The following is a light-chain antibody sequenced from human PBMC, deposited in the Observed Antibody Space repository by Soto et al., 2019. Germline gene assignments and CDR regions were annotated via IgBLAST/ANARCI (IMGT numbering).Light chain of an antibody. Sequence: DIQMTQSPSSLSASVGDRVTITCQASQDISNYLNWYQQKPGKAPKLLIYDASNLETGVPSRFSGSGSGTDFTFTISSLQPEDIATYYCQQLNVNLLFGQGTKLEIK. V-gene: IGKV1-33*01. CDR3: QQLNVNLL. J-gene: IGKJ2*01. CDR1: QDISNY. CDR2: DAS.